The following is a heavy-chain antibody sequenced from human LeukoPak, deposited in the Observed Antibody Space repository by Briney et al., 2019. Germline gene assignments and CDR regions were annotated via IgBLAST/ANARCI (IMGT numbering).Heavy chain of an antibody. V-gene: IGHV3-48*03. Sequence: PGGSLRLSCAASGFTFSSYEMNWVRQAPGKGLEWVSYISSSGSTIYYADSVKGRFTISRDNAKNSLYLQMNSLRAEDTAVYYCAKDFLTMIVVPYAAFDIWGQGTMVTVSS. D-gene: IGHD3-22*01. CDR3: AKDFLTMIVVPYAAFDI. J-gene: IGHJ3*02. CDR1: GFTFSSYE. CDR2: ISSSGSTI.